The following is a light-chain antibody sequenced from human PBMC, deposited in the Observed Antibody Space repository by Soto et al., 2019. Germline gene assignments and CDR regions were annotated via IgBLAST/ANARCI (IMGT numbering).Light chain of an antibody. CDR1: TSNIGNNY. CDR3: GSWDSDLDSVL. V-gene: IGLV1-51*01. Sequence: QSVVTQPPSLSAAPGQRVTISCSGSTSNIGNNYVSWYQQVPRTAPKLLIYDTDQRPPGIPNRFSGSKSGTTATLAITGLQTGDEADYFCGSWDSDLDSVLFGGGTKVTVL. CDR2: DTD. J-gene: IGLJ3*02.